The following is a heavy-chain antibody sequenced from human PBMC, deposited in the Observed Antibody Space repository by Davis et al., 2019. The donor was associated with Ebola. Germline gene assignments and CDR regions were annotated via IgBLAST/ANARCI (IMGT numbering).Heavy chain of an antibody. J-gene: IGHJ4*02. CDR1: GGSISSSSYY. CDR3: ARHTPVATILDYFDY. V-gene: IGHV4-39*01. CDR2: IYYSGST. Sequence: SETLSLSCTVPGGSISSSSYYWGWIRQPPGKGLEWIGSIYYSGSTYYNPSLKSRVTISVDTSKNQFSLKLSSVTAADTAVYYCARHTPVATILDYFDYWGQGTLVTVSS. D-gene: IGHD5-12*01.